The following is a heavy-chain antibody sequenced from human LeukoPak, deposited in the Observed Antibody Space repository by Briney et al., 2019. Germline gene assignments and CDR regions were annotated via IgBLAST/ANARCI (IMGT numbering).Heavy chain of an antibody. CDR1: GGSISSFY. D-gene: IGHD3-22*01. CDR2: IYATGST. CDR3: ARDVGPYYHPFDY. J-gene: IGHJ4*02. V-gene: IGHV4-4*07. Sequence: PSETLSLTCTVSGGSISSFYWSWIRQPAGNGLEWIGRIYATGSTNYNPSLKSRVTMSVDTSKNQFSLKLTSVTAADTAVYYCARDVGPYYHPFDYWGQGTLVTVSS.